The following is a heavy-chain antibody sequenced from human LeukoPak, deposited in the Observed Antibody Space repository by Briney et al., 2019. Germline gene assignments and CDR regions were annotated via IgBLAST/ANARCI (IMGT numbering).Heavy chain of an antibody. CDR2: ISSSSSYI. Sequence: PGGSLRLSCAASGFTFSSYSMNWVRQAPGKGLEWVSSISSSSSYIYYADSVKGRFTISRDNAKNTLYLQMSSLRAEDTAVYYCGRVRMGYYENYWGQGTLVTVSS. V-gene: IGHV3-21*01. CDR1: GFTFSSYS. CDR3: GRVRMGYYENY. D-gene: IGHD3-16*01. J-gene: IGHJ4*02.